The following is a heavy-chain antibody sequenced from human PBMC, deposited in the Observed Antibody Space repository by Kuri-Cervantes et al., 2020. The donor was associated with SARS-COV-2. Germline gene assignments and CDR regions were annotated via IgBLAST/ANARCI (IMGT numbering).Heavy chain of an antibody. CDR1: GFTFSSYA. CDR2: ISYDGSNK. J-gene: IGHJ4*02. D-gene: IGHD6-19*01. V-gene: IGHV3-30-3*01. Sequence: GESLKISCAASGFTFSSYAMHWVRQAPGKGLEWVAVISYDGSNKYYADSVKGRFPISRDNSKNTLYLQMNSLRAEDTAVYFCAKGRTIIAVADIDYWGLGIMVTVSS. CDR3: AKGRTIIAVADIDY.